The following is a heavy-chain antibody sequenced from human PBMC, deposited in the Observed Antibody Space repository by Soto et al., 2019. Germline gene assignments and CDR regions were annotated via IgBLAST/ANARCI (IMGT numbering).Heavy chain of an antibody. Sequence: QVQLVQSGAEVKKPGSSVKVSCKASGGTFSSYTISWVRQAPGQGLEWMGRIIPILGIANYAQKFQGRVTITADKSTSTAYMELSSLRSEDTAVYYCATDHYYGSGSPHVDYWGQGTLVTVSS. CDR2: IIPILGIA. CDR3: ATDHYYGSGSPHVDY. J-gene: IGHJ4*02. V-gene: IGHV1-69*08. CDR1: GGTFSSYT. D-gene: IGHD3-10*01.